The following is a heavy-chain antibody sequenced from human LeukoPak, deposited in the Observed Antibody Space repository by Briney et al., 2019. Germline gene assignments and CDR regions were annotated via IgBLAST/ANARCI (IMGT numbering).Heavy chain of an antibody. Sequence: GGSLRLSCAASGFTFNSYWMAWVRQAPGKGLEWVANIKQDGNKKYYVDSVKGRFTISRDNAKNSLYLQMNSLRVEDTAVYYCAGRGWAAAGPVDYWGQGTLVTVSS. CDR2: IKQDGNKK. CDR1: GFTFNSYW. D-gene: IGHD6-13*01. J-gene: IGHJ4*02. V-gene: IGHV3-7*01. CDR3: AGRGWAAAGPVDY.